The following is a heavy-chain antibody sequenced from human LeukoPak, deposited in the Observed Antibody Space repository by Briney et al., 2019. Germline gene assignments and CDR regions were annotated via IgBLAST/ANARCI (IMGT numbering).Heavy chain of an antibody. V-gene: IGHV3-33*01. J-gene: IGHJ4*02. Sequence: GGSLRLSCAASGFTFNRSCMHWVRQAPGKGLEWVALIFYDGSNKYFADSVKGRFTISRDNSKSMLYLQMNSLRAEDTAVYYCAQTGDKYGSFEYWGQGTLVTVSS. D-gene: IGHD3-10*01. CDR1: GFTFNRSC. CDR3: AQTGDKYGSFEY. CDR2: IFYDGSNK.